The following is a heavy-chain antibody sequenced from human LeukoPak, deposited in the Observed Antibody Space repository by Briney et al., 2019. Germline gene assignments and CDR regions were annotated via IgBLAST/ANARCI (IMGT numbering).Heavy chain of an antibody. D-gene: IGHD3-3*01. Sequence: SETLSLTCTVSGGSISSYYWSWIRQPPGKGLEWIGYIYTSGSTNYNPSLKSRVTISVDTSKNQFSLKLSSVTAADTAVYYCARVGRAPNYDFWSGSMYYFDYWGQGTLVTVSS. J-gene: IGHJ4*02. CDR3: ARVGRAPNYDFWSGSMYYFDY. V-gene: IGHV4-4*08. CDR1: GGSISSYY. CDR2: IYTSGST.